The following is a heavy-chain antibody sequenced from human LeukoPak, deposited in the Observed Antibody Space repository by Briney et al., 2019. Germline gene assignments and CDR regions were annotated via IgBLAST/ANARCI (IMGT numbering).Heavy chain of an antibody. CDR1: GYTFSSYD. V-gene: IGHV1-8*01. J-gene: IGHJ6*03. D-gene: IGHD1-26*01. CDR3: ARDRVRATLVGRRENYYYMDV. Sequence: ASVKVSCKASGYTFSSYDINWVRQATGQGLEWMGWMNPNSGNTGYAQKFQGRVTMTRDTSITTAYMELSSLRSEDTAVYYCARDRVRATLVGRRENYYYMDVWGKGTTVTVSS. CDR2: MNPNSGNT.